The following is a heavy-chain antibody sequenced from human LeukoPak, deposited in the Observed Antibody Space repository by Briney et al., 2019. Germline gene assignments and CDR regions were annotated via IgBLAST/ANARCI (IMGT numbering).Heavy chain of an antibody. J-gene: IGHJ4*02. D-gene: IGHD1-26*01. CDR2: IFYSGST. V-gene: IGHV4-39*07. Sequence: SETLSLTCTVSGGSISTSNYYWRWIRQPPGKGLEWIGNIFYSGSTYYSPSLKSRVTISLDTSRNQFSLKLNSVTAADTAVYYCGRGIVGAPGYFDYWGQGTLVTVSS. CDR1: GGSISTSNYY. CDR3: GRGIVGAPGYFDY.